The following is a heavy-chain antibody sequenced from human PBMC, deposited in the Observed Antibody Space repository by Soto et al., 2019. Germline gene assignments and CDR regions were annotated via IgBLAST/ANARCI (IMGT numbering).Heavy chain of an antibody. CDR1: GFTFSGSA. Sequence: GSLRLSCAASGFTFSGSAMHWVRQASGKGLEWVGRIRSKANSYATAYAASVKGRFTISRDDSKNTAYLQMNSLKTEDTAVYYCTRVSYGDYATHPLAFDIWGQGTMVTVSS. CDR2: IRSKANSYAT. V-gene: IGHV3-73*01. D-gene: IGHD4-17*01. CDR3: TRVSYGDYATHPLAFDI. J-gene: IGHJ3*02.